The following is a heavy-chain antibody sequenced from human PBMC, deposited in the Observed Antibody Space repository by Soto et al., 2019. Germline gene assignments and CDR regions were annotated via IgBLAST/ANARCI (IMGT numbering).Heavy chain of an antibody. D-gene: IGHD6-13*01. J-gene: IGHJ6*02. CDR1: ADSITTYY. CDR2: IDTSGNT. CDR3: ARYSNNWFQTEGMDV. Sequence: SETLSLTCTVSADSITTYYWSWIRQPAGKGLEWIGRIDTSGNTNYNPSLKSRVTMSVDTSKKQFSLKLTSVTAADTAVYYCARYSNNWFQTEGMDVWGQGTTVTVSS. V-gene: IGHV4-4*07.